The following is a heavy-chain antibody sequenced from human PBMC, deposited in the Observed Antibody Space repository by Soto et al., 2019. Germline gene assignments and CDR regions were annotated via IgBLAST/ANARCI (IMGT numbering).Heavy chain of an antibody. CDR3: APDYDILTGYSSAHFDY. Sequence: GGSLRLSCAASGFTFSSYGMHWVRQAPGKGLEWVAVISYDGSNKYYADSVKGRFTISRDNSKNTLYLQMNSLGAEDTAVYYCAPDYDILTGYSSAHFDYWGQGTLVTVSS. V-gene: IGHV3-30*03. D-gene: IGHD3-9*01. CDR1: GFTFSSYG. CDR2: ISYDGSNK. J-gene: IGHJ4*02.